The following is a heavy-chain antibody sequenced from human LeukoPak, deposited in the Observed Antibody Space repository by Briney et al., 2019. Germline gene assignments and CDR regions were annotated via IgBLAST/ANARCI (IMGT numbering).Heavy chain of an antibody. CDR1: GGSISSSTNW. J-gene: IGHJ3*02. V-gene: IGHV4-4*02. CDR2: IYHSGGT. D-gene: IGHD4-17*01. CDR3: TTNYGDYVFYAFDI. Sequence: PSGTLSLTCAVSGGSISSSTNWWSWVRQPPGKGLEWIGEIYHSGGTNYNPSLKSRITISVDKSQNQFSLKVNSLTAADTAVYYCTTNYGDYVFYAFDIWGQGTMVTVSS.